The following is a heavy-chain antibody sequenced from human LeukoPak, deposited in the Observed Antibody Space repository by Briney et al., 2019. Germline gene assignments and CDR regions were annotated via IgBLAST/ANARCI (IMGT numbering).Heavy chain of an antibody. Sequence: ASVKVSCKASGYTFTSYGISWVRQAPGQGLEWMGWISAYNGNTNHAQKLQGRVTMTTDTSTSTAYMELRSLRSDDTAVYYCARASDYDLGASMDVWGQGTTVTVSS. CDR1: GYTFTSYG. CDR2: ISAYNGNT. D-gene: IGHD5-12*01. V-gene: IGHV1-18*01. J-gene: IGHJ6*02. CDR3: ARASDYDLGASMDV.